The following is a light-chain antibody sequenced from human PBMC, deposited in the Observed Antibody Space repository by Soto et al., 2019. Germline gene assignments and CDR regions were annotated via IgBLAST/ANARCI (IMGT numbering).Light chain of an antibody. V-gene: IGLV1-44*01. CDR1: SSNIGTNT. Sequence: QSVLTQPPSASGTPGQRVTISCSGSSSNIGTNTVNWFQQLPRTAPQLLIFGNTQRPSGVPGRFSGSKSGTSASLAISGLQSEDEADYYCAAWDDSLNNYVFGTGTKLTVL. J-gene: IGLJ1*01. CDR2: GNT. CDR3: AAWDDSLNNYV.